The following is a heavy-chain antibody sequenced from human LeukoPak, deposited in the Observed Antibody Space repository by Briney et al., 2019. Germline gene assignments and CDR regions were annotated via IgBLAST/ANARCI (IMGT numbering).Heavy chain of an antibody. Sequence: GESLRLSCAASGFTFSSYGMHWVRQAPGKGLEWVAVISYDGSNKYYADSVKGRFTISRDNSKNTLYLQMNSLRAEDTAVYYCARDGYDILTGYHPWYYGMDVWGKGTTVTVSS. J-gene: IGHJ6*04. CDR3: ARDGYDILTGYHPWYYGMDV. V-gene: IGHV3-30*03. CDR2: ISYDGSNK. CDR1: GFTFSSYG. D-gene: IGHD3-9*01.